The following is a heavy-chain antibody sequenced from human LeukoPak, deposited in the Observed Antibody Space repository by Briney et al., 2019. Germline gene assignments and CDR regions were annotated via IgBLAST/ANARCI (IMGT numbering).Heavy chain of an antibody. D-gene: IGHD6-19*01. CDR1: GGSINNYY. J-gene: IGHJ6*02. Sequence: SETLSLTCTVSGGSINNYYWSWIRQPPGKELEWIGYIYYSGSTNYNPSLKSRVTISVDKSKNQFSLKLSSVTAADTAVYYCARVGYSSGLPIYYYYGMDVWGQGTTVTVSS. CDR3: ARVGYSSGLPIYYYYGMDV. V-gene: IGHV4-59*12. CDR2: IYYSGST.